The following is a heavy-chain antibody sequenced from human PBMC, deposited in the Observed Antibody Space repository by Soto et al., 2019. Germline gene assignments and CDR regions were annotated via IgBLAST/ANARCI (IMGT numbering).Heavy chain of an antibody. D-gene: IGHD6-19*01. CDR1: GNPFTRYS. Sequence: PGASVMLSYGASGNPFTRYSVTPVRTTLGPGVELVSTLCGFXTYYTDSVTGLFTISRDNFENTLYLQMITLRVEDMAIYYWAEGPYTSAWHYFDDWGQGTLVTVSS. CDR3: AEGPYTSAWHYFDD. CDR2: LCGFXT. J-gene: IGHJ4*02. V-gene: IGHV3-23*01.